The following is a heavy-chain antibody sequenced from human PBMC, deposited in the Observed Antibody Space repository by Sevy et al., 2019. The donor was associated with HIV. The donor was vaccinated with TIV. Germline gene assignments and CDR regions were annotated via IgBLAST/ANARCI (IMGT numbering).Heavy chain of an antibody. Sequence: GGSLRLSCAVSGFSFDSYGMTWVRQAPGKGLEWVSYISSSGSTIYYADSVKGRFTISRDNAKNSLYLQMNSLRAEDTAVYYCARDLPYYCSGGSCYSYWGQGTLVTVSS. V-gene: IGHV3-48*04. CDR3: ARDLPYYCSGGSCYSY. CDR2: ISSSGSTI. CDR1: GFSFDSYG. D-gene: IGHD2-15*01. J-gene: IGHJ4*02.